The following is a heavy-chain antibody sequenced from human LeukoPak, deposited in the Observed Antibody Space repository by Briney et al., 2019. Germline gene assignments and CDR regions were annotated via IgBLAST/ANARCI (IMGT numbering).Heavy chain of an antibody. CDR1: GYTFTSYW. Sequence: KPGESLKISCKGSGYTFTSYWIGWVRQMPGRGLEWMGIIFPGDSDTRYSPSFQGQVTISADKSISTAYLQWSSLKASDTAIYYCARPVGFSGYDLPWGRGTLVTVPS. V-gene: IGHV5-51*01. J-gene: IGHJ4*02. CDR3: ARPVGFSGYDLP. CDR2: IFPGDSDT. D-gene: IGHD5-12*01.